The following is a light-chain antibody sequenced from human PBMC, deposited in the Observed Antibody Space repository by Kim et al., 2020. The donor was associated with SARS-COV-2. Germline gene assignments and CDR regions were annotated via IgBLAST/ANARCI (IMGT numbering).Light chain of an antibody. Sequence: SFGDRVTITCRASQSISSHLNWYQQKPGKAPKLLIYAASSLQSGVPSRFSGSGSGIDFTLTISSLQPEDFATYYCQQGYSSPQITFGQGTRLEIK. V-gene: IGKV1-39*01. CDR2: AAS. J-gene: IGKJ5*01. CDR1: QSISSH. CDR3: QQGYSSPQIT.